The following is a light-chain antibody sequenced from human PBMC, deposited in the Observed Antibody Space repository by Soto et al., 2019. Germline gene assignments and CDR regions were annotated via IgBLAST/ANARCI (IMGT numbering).Light chain of an antibody. CDR1: QSISGW. V-gene: IGKV1-5*01. CDR3: QQYDRFSLP. Sequence: DIQMTQSPSTLAASVGDRVTITCRASQSISGWLAWYQQKPGRAPKLLIYDASNLETGVPSRFSGSGSGTEFPLTICGLQPDDFATFYRQQYDRFSLPFGGGTALEIK. J-gene: IGKJ4*01. CDR2: DAS.